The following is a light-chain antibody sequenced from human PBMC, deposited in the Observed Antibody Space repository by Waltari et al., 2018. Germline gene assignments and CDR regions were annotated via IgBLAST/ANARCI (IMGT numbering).Light chain of an antibody. J-gene: IGKJ2*01. CDR1: QSLSNNY. V-gene: IGKV3-20*01. CDR3: HQYGTSPYT. CDR2: GGS. Sequence: EIVLTQSPGTLSLSPGERATLSCRASQSLSNNYLAWYQHKPGQAPRLLIYGGSRRATGIPDRVSGSGSGTDFTLTISRLEPEDFSMYYCHQYGTSPYTFGQGTQLDLK.